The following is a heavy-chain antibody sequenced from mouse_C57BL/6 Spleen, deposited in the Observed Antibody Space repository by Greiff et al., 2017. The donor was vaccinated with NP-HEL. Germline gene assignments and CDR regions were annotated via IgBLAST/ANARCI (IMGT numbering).Heavy chain of an antibody. CDR1: GFNITDYY. CDR2: IDPEDGDT. D-gene: IGHD1-1*01. CDR3: TTGPITTVFDY. V-gene: IGHV14-1*01. Sequence: VQLQQSGAELVRPGASVKLSCTASGFNITDYYMHWVKQRPEQGLEWIGRIDPEDGDTEYAPKFQGKATMTADTSSNTAYLQLSSLTSEDTAVYYCTTGPITTVFDYWGQGTTLTVSS. J-gene: IGHJ2*01.